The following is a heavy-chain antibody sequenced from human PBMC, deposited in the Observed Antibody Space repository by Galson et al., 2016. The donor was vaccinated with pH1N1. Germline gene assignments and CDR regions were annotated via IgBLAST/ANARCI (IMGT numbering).Heavy chain of an antibody. Sequence: SLRLSCAASGFTFSNFVMSWVRQAPGKGLEWVSTISGSGGSTYYADSVKGRFTISRGNYKNTVYLQMNSLRADDAAVYYCAKHPYYVDTSKIDYWGQGTLVSVSS. CDR3: AKHPYYVDTSKIDY. J-gene: IGHJ4*02. D-gene: IGHD5-18*01. V-gene: IGHV3-23*01. CDR1: GFTFSNFV. CDR2: ISGSGGST.